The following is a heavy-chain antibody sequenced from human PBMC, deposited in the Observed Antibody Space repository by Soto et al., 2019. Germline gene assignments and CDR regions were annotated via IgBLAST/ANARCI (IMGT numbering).Heavy chain of an antibody. CDR3: ARASKLGYYSGGSCYSVY. V-gene: IGHV3-21*01. D-gene: IGHD2-15*01. J-gene: IGHJ4*02. CDR1: GVTFSSYS. CDR2: ISSSSSYI. Sequence: GGSLRLSCAASGVTFSSYSMNWVRQAPGKGLEWVSSISSSSSYIYYADSVKGRFTISRDNAKNSLYLQMNSLRAEDTAVYYCARASKLGYYSGGSCYSVYWGQGTLVTVSS.